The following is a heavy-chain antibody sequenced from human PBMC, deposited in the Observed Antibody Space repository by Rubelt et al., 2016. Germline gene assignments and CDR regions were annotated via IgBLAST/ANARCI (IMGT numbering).Heavy chain of an antibody. Sequence: ASGFTYTYSTMTWVRQAPGKGLEWVSAISGNGGSTYYAHSVRGRFTISRDNSRNTLYLQMNSLRAEDTAVYYCAKGHSNLDYWGQGTLVTVSS. CDR3: AKGHSNLDY. CDR1: GFTYTYST. CDR2: ISGNGGST. J-gene: IGHJ4*02. V-gene: IGHV3-23*01. D-gene: IGHD6-13*01.